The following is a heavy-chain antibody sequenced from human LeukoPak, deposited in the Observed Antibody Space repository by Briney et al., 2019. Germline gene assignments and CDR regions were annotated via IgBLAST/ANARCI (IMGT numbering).Heavy chain of an antibody. CDR3: AREDCSGGSCYYFDY. Sequence: SVKVSCKASRGTFSSYAISWVRQAPGQGLEWMGGIIPIFGTANYAQKFQGRVTITADESTSTAYMELSSLRSEDTAVYYCAREDCSGGSCYYFDYWGQGTLVTVSS. V-gene: IGHV1-69*01. CDR2: IIPIFGTA. D-gene: IGHD2-15*01. J-gene: IGHJ4*02. CDR1: RGTFSSYA.